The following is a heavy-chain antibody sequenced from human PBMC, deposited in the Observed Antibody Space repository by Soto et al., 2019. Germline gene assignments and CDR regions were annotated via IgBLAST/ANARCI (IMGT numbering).Heavy chain of an antibody. CDR1: GYSFTSHG. CDR3: ARSYCVSANSNRDYFDS. J-gene: IGHJ4*02. Sequence: GASVKVSCKASGYSFTSHGITWVRQAPGQGLEWMGWISPHNQNKHYAQRLQGRVTMTTDTSTSTAFLKLESLTSDDTATYYCARSYCVSANSNRDYFDSWGQGTLVTVSS. V-gene: IGHV1-18*01. CDR2: ISPHNQNK. D-gene: IGHD2-2*01.